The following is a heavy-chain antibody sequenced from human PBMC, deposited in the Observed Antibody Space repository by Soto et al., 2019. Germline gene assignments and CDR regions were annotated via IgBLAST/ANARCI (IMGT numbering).Heavy chain of an antibody. D-gene: IGHD1-26*01. Sequence: GGSLRLSCAASGFTFSSYAMHWVRQAPGKGLEWVAVMSYDGSNKYYADSVKGRFTISRDNSKNTLYLQMNSLRAEDTAVYYCARDSLVGAIGYWFDPWGQGTLVTVSS. CDR3: ARDSLVGAIGYWFDP. CDR1: GFTFSSYA. J-gene: IGHJ5*02. V-gene: IGHV3-30-3*01. CDR2: MSYDGSNK.